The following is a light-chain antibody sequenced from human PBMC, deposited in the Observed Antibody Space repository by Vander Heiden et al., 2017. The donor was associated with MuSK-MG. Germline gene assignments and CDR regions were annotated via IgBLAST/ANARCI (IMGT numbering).Light chain of an antibody. CDR1: NIGSKN. J-gene: IGLJ2*01. CDR3: QVWDSSTVV. V-gene: IGLV3-9*01. CDR2: RDS. Sequence: SYELTQPLSVSVVLGQTARITCGGNNIGSKNVHWYQQKPGQAPGLVIYRDSNRPSGIPERFSGSNSGNTATLTISRAQAGDEADYYCQVWDSSTVVFGGGTKLTVL.